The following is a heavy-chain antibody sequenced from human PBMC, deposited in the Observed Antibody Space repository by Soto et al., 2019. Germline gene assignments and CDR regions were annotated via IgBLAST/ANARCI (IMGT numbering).Heavy chain of an antibody. D-gene: IGHD3-3*01. J-gene: IGHJ4*02. V-gene: IGHV1-18*01. CDR1: GYTFTSYG. Sequence: QVQLVQSGAEVKKPGASVKVSCKASGYTFTSYGISWVRQAPGQGLERMGWISAYNGNTNYAQKLQGRVTMTTDTSTSTAYRELRSLRSDDTAVYYCARLGGIFGVVQDAGGVYWGQGTLVTVSS. CDR2: ISAYNGNT. CDR3: ARLGGIFGVVQDAGGVY.